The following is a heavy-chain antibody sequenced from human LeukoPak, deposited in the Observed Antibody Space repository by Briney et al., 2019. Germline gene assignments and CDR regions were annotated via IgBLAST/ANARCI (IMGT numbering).Heavy chain of an antibody. D-gene: IGHD5-18*01. Sequence: GGSLRLSCAASGFTFSSYWMTWIRQAPGKGLEWVANIKQDGSEKYYADSVKGRLTISRDNAKNSLYLQMNSLRAEDTAVYYCARDTGGGYSCYDCWGQGTLVTVSS. CDR1: GFTFSSYW. CDR3: ARDTGGGYSCYDC. CDR2: IKQDGSEK. J-gene: IGHJ4*02. V-gene: IGHV3-7*01.